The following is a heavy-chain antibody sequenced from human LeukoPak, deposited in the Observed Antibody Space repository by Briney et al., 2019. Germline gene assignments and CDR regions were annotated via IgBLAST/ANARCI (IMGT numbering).Heavy chain of an antibody. J-gene: IGHJ5*02. Sequence: PGGSLRLSCAASGFTVSSNYMSWVRQAPGKGLEWVSVIYSGGSTYYADSVKGRFTISRDNSKNTLYLQMNSLRAEDTAVYYCAKSSGYYHYNWFDPWGQGTLVTVSS. D-gene: IGHD3-22*01. CDR1: GFTVSSNY. CDR2: IYSGGST. V-gene: IGHV3-53*01. CDR3: AKSSGYYHYNWFDP.